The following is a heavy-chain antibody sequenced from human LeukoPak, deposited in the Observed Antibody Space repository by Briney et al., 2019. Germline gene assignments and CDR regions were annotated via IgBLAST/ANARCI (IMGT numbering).Heavy chain of an antibody. D-gene: IGHD6-6*01. V-gene: IGHV4-61*05. CDR1: GVSISSSSYS. CDR3: ARHSSSSPYFDY. J-gene: IGHJ4*02. CDR2: IYYSGST. Sequence: PSETLSLTCTVSGVSISSSSYSWGWIRQPPGKGLEWIGYIYYSGSTNYNPSLKSRVTISVDTSKNQFSLKLSSVTAADTAVYYCARHSSSSPYFDYWGQGTLVTVSS.